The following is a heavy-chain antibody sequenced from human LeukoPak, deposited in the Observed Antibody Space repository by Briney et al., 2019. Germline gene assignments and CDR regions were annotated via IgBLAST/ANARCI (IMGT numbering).Heavy chain of an antibody. CDR2: VYYTGST. Sequence: SETLSLTCTVSGGSISSSGYYWGWIRQPPGKGLEWVGSVYYTGSTFYNPSLKSRVTTSVDTSKNHFSLNLSSVSAADTAVYYCARHRGRYYDSGSYYYFDYWGQGTLVTVSS. V-gene: IGHV4-39*02. J-gene: IGHJ4*02. CDR1: GGSISSSGYY. D-gene: IGHD3-10*01. CDR3: ARHRGRYYDSGSYYYFDY.